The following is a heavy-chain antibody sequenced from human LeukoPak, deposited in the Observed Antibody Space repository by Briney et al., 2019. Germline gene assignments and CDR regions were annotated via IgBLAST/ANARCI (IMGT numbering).Heavy chain of an antibody. Sequence: PGGSLRLSCAASGFTFSSYGMHWVRQAPGKGLEWVAVISYDGSNKYYADSVEGRFTISRDNSKNTLYLQMNSLRAEDTAVYYCARASELRWPTGIFDYWGQGTLVTVSS. V-gene: IGHV3-30*19. J-gene: IGHJ4*02. CDR1: GFTFSSYG. D-gene: IGHD3-3*01. CDR3: ARASELRWPTGIFDY. CDR2: ISYDGSNK.